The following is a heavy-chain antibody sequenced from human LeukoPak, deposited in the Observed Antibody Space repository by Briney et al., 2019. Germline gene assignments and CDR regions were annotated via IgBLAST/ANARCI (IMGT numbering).Heavy chain of an antibody. Sequence: ASVKVSCKASGYTFTGYFMRWVRQAPGQGLEWMGWINPNSGDTNYAQKFQGRVTMTRDTSISTAYMELSRLRSDDTAVYYYARVDAGNYYGHDYWGQGTLVTVTS. CDR3: ARVDAGNYYGHDY. CDR2: INPNSGDT. V-gene: IGHV1-2*02. J-gene: IGHJ4*02. D-gene: IGHD1-26*01. CDR1: GYTFTGYF.